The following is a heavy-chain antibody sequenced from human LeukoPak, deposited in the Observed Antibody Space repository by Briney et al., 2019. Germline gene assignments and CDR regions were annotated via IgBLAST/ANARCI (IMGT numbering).Heavy chain of an antibody. V-gene: IGHV1-3*01. D-gene: IGHD2-2*01. J-gene: IGHJ4*02. Sequence: GESLKISCKGSGYSFTTYWIGWVCQAPGQRPEWMGWINAGNGNTEYSQKFQGRVTITRDTSASTAYMELSSLRSEDTAVYYCARVYCSSTSCHYYFDYWGQGTLVTVSS. CDR3: ARVYCSSTSCHYYFDY. CDR2: INAGNGNT. CDR1: GYSFTTYW.